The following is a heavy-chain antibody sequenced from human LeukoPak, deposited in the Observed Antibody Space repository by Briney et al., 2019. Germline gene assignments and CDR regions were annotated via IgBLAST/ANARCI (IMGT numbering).Heavy chain of an antibody. J-gene: IGHJ5*02. CDR2: ISAYNGNT. CDR3: ARDEGPLKVEDQNWFDP. CDR1: GYTFTSYG. Sequence: ASVKVSCKASGYTFTSYGISWVRQAPGQGLEWMGWISAYNGNTNYAQKLQGRVTMTTDTSTSTAYMELRSLRSDDTAVYYCARDEGPLKVEDQNWFDPWGQGTLVTVSS. V-gene: IGHV1-18*01. D-gene: IGHD3-22*01.